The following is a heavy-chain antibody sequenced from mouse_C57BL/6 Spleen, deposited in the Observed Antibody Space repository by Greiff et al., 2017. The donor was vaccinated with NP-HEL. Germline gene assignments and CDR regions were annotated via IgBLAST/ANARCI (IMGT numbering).Heavy chain of an antibody. CDR1: GYTFTDYN. D-gene: IGHD1-1*01. J-gene: IGHJ2*01. CDR3: ARSTVVANYFDY. Sequence: SGPELVKPGASVKIPCKASGYTFTDYNMDWVKQSHGKSLEWIGDINPNNGGTIYNQKFKGKATLTVDKSSSTAYMELRSLTSEDTAVYYCARSTVVANYFDYWGQGTTLTVSS. CDR2: INPNNGGT. V-gene: IGHV1-18*01.